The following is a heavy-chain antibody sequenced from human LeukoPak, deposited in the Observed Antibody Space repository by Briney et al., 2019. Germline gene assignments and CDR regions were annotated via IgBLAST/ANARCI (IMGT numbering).Heavy chain of an antibody. D-gene: IGHD4-17*01. CDR2: IFYTGST. CDR1: GGSISSYY. V-gene: IGHV4-59*01. CDR3: ARLTTVTPRTAFDI. Sequence: PSETLSLTCTVSGGSISSYYWSWIRQPPGKGLEWIGYIFYTGSTNYNPSLESRVTISVLTSKNRFSLKLSSVTAADTAVYYCARLTTVTPRTAFDIWGQGTLVTVSS. J-gene: IGHJ3*02.